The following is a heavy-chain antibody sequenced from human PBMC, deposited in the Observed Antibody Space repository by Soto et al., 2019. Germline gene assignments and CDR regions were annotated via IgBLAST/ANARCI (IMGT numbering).Heavy chain of an antibody. CDR1: CGSISSGGYS. J-gene: IGHJ5*02. CDR3: ARVPGP. CDR2: IYHSGST. Sequence: QLQLQESGSGLVKPSQTLSLTCAFSCGSISSGGYSWSWIRQPPGKGLEWIGYIYHSGSTYYNPSLKSRVATSVDRSKYQFSLELSSVTAADTSVYYCARVPGPWCQGTLVTVSS. V-gene: IGHV4-30-2*01.